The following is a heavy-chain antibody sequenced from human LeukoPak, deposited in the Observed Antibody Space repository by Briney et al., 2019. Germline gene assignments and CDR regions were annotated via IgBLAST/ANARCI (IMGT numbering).Heavy chain of an antibody. CDR1: GFTFSTYG. V-gene: IGHV3-23*01. Sequence: PGGSLRLSCAASGFTFSTYGMSWVRQAPGKGLEWVSAIAGSGGNTNYADSVKGRFTISRDNSKNTLYLQMNSLRAEDTAVYYCARDQFLDWVRNYYYYGMDVWGQGTTVTVSS. CDR3: ARDQFLDWVRNYYYYGMDV. J-gene: IGHJ6*02. D-gene: IGHD3/OR15-3a*01. CDR2: IAGSGGNT.